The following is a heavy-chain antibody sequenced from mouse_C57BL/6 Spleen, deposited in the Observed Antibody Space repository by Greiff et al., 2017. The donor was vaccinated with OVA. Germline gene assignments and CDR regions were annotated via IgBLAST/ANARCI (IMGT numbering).Heavy chain of an antibody. Sequence: VQLQQPGAELVKPGASVKLSCKASGYTFTSYWMHWVKQRPRQGLEWIGMIHPNSGSTNYNEKFKSKATLTVDKSSSTAYMQLSSLTSEDSAVYYCARDYYGSTPGYWGQGTTLTVSS. V-gene: IGHV1-64*01. CDR1: GYTFTSYW. CDR2: IHPNSGST. CDR3: ARDYYGSTPGY. D-gene: IGHD1-1*01. J-gene: IGHJ2*01.